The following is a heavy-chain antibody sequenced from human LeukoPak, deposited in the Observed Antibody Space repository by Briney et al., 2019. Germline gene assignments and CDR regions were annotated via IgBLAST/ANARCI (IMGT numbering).Heavy chain of an antibody. V-gene: IGHV3-21*01. D-gene: IGHD3-10*01. J-gene: IGHJ4*02. CDR1: GFTFSSYS. CDR3: ARMIRKGGSDFDY. CDR2: ISSSSSYI. Sequence: GGSLRLSCAASGFTFSSYSMNWVRQAPGKGLEWVSSISSSSSYIYYADSVKGRFTISRDNAKNSLYLQMNSLRAEDTAVYYCARMIRKGGSDFDYWGQGTLVTVSS.